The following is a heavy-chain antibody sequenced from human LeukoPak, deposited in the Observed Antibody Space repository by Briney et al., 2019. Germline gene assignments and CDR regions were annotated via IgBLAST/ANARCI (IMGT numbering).Heavy chain of an antibody. D-gene: IGHD3-22*01. CDR2: IYYSGST. CDR1: GGSISSSSYY. J-gene: IGHJ4*02. Sequence: SETLSLTCTVSGGSISSSSYYRGWIRQPPGKGLEWIGSIYYSGSTYYNPSLKSRVTISVDTSKNQFSLKLSSVTAADTAVYYCARHSHYYDMDYWGQGTLATVSS. CDR3: ARHSHYYDMDY. V-gene: IGHV4-39*01.